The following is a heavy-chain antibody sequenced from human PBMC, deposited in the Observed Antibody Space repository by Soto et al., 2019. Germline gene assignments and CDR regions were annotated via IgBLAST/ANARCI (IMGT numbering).Heavy chain of an antibody. D-gene: IGHD4-17*01. CDR1: GYRLREAS. CDR3: ATPAYGCNPGRAVFDV. J-gene: IGHJ3*01. CDR2: FDRESRER. V-gene: IGHV1-24*01. Sequence: SVKVSCRVSGYRLREASVHWGRRGAGEGVEWMGGFDRESRERIYAQKFQGRVTMTEDTSTDTAYVELISLRSDDTAMYYCATPAYGCNPGRAVFDVWGQGTLVAVSS.